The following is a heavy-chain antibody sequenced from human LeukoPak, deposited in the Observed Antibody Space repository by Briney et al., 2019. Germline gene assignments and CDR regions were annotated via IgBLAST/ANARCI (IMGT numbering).Heavy chain of an antibody. CDR3: ARGDIPYYFDY. Sequence: PSETLSLTCTVSGDSINSGDYSWNWIRQPPGKGLEWIGYIYHGGSTYYNPSLKSRVTMSADTSKNQFSLKLSSVTAADTAVYYCARGDIPYYFDYWGQGTLVTVSS. CDR2: IYHGGST. V-gene: IGHV4-30-2*01. CDR1: GDSINSGDYS. J-gene: IGHJ4*02.